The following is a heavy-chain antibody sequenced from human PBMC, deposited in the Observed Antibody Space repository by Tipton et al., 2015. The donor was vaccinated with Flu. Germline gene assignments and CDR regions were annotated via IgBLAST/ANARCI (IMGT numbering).Heavy chain of an antibody. CDR2: ISSSSSYI. V-gene: IGHV3-21*01. Sequence: AVSGFTFSSYSMNWVRQAPGKGLEWVSSISSSSSYIYYADSVKGRFTISRDNAKNSLYLQMNSLRAEDTAVYYCARERSYGSGSSPFDYWGQGTLVTVSS. CDR3: ARERSYGSGSSPFDY. D-gene: IGHD3-10*01. J-gene: IGHJ4*02. CDR1: GFTFSSYS.